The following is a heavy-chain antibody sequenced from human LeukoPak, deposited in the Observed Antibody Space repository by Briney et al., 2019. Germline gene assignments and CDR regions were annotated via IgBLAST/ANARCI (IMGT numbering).Heavy chain of an antibody. CDR3: TRDYGGFDY. CDR2: IRSKVYGGTT. J-gene: IGHJ4*02. Sequence: PGGSLRLSCKSSGFTFGDYVMTWVRQAPGKGLEWVGFIRSKVYGGTTEYAASVKGRFIISRDDSKSIAYLQMNSLETEDTAVYYCTRDYGGFDYWGQGTLVTLSS. CDR1: GFTFGDYV. D-gene: IGHD4-23*01. V-gene: IGHV3-49*04.